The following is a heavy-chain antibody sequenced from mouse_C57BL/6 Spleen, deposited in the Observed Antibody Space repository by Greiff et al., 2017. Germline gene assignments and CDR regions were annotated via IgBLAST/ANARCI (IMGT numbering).Heavy chain of an antibody. CDR2: IDPEDGDT. J-gene: IGHJ3*01. CDR1: GFNIKDYY. Sequence: EVQRVESGAELVKPGASVKLSCTASGFNIKDYYMHWVKQRTEQGLEWIGRIDPEDGDTKYAPKFQGKATITADTSSHTAYLRLSSLTSEDTAVYYCARSTVRGEWFAYWGQGTLVTVSA. CDR3: ARSTVRGEWFAY. V-gene: IGHV14-2*01.